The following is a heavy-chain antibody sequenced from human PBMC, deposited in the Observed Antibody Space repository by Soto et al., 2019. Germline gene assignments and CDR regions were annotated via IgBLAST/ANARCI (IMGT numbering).Heavy chain of an antibody. Sequence: SETLSLTCTVSGGSISSCDYYWSWIRRPPGKGLEWIGYTYYSGSTYYNPSLKSRVTISVDTSKNQFSLKLSSVTAADTAVYYCARGGGTYYYDSSGYYLGDAFDIWGQGTMVTVSS. CDR1: GGSISSCDYY. V-gene: IGHV4-30-4*01. CDR3: ARGGGTYYYDSSGYYLGDAFDI. CDR2: TYYSGST. J-gene: IGHJ3*02. D-gene: IGHD3-22*01.